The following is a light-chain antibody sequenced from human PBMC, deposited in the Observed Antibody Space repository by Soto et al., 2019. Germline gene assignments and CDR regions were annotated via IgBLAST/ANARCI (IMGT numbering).Light chain of an antibody. V-gene: IGKV3-15*01. CDR2: DAS. CDR3: QQYIKWPIT. J-gene: IGKJ5*01. Sequence: EIVMTQSPGTLSVSPGGRATLSCMASQSVSSNLAWYQQKPGQAPRLLISDASTRATGIPARFSGSGSGTEFTLTVSSLPSEDFAVYYCQQYIKWPITFGQGTRLEIK. CDR1: QSVSSN.